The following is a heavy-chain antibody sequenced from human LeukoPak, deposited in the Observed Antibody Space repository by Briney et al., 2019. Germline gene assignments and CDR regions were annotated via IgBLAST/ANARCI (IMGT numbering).Heavy chain of an antibody. J-gene: IGHJ4*02. CDR3: ARKGGLFDY. CDR1: GCSIRYYY. D-gene: IGHD2-15*01. V-gene: IGHV4-59*01. CDR2: IYYNGST. Sequence: SSETLSLTCTVSGCSIRYYYWSWIRQSPGKGLEWIGYIYYNGSTNYNPSLKSRVTISVDMSKNQFSLKMSSVTAADTAVYYCARKGGLFDYWGQGRLVTVSS.